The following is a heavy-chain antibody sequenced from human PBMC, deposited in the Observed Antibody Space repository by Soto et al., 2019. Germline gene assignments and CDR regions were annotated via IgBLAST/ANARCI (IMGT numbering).Heavy chain of an antibody. CDR3: ARGRYCLTGRCFPNWFDS. D-gene: IGHD2-15*01. CDR1: GDSISTVDYF. CDR2: IYKSTTT. J-gene: IGHJ5*01. Sequence: TLSLTCSVSGDSISTVDYFWAWIRQPPGQALEYIGYIYKSTTTYYNPSFESRVAISLDTSKSQFSLNVTSVTAADTAVYFCARGRYCLTGRCFPNWFDSWGQGTLVTVS. V-gene: IGHV4-30-4*01.